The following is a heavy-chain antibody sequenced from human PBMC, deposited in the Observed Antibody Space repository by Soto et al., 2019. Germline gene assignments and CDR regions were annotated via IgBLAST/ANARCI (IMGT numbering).Heavy chain of an antibody. Sequence: EVQLVESGGGLVQPGGSLRLSCAASGFTVSSNYMSWVRQAPGKGLEWVSVIYSGGSTYYADSVKGRFTISRDNSKNTRNLQMNSLRAEDTAVYYRARGAVAGPFDYWGQGTLVTVSS. CDR3: ARGAVAGPFDY. J-gene: IGHJ4*02. V-gene: IGHV3-66*01. CDR1: GFTVSSNY. CDR2: IYSGGST. D-gene: IGHD6-19*01.